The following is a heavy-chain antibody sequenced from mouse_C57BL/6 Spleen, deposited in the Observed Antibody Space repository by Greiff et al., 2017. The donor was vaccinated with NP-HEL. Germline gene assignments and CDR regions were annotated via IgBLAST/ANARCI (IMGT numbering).Heavy chain of an antibody. CDR1: GYTFTSYG. D-gene: IGHD1-1*01. V-gene: IGHV1-81*01. CDR3: ARSGTTVVEYYFDY. CDR2: IYPRSGNT. J-gene: IGHJ2*01. Sequence: QVQLQQSGAELARPGASVKLSCKASGYTFTSYGISWVKQRTGQGLEWIGEIYPRSGNTYYNEKFKGKATLTADKSSSTEYMELRSLTSEDSAVYFCARSGTTVVEYYFDYWGQGTTLTVSS.